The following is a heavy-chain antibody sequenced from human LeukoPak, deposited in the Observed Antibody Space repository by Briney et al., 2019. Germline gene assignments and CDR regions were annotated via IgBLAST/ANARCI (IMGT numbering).Heavy chain of an antibody. Sequence: SQTLSLTCAISGDIVSSNSAAWNWIRQSPSRGLEWLGRTYYRSKWYNDYAVSVKSRITINPDTSKNQFSLQLNSVTPEDTAVYYCARDSVAYSSGWYRFDYWGQGTLVTVSS. CDR1: GDIVSSNSAA. V-gene: IGHV6-1*01. D-gene: IGHD6-19*01. CDR2: TYYRSKWYN. CDR3: ARDSVAYSSGWYRFDY. J-gene: IGHJ4*02.